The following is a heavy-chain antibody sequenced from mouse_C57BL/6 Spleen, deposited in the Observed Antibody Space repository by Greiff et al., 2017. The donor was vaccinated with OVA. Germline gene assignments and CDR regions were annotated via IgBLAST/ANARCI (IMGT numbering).Heavy chain of an antibody. CDR3: ARAYDYDSYYAMDY. J-gene: IGHJ4*01. D-gene: IGHD2-4*01. Sequence: VQLQQSGAELVRPGASVKLSCKASGYTFTDYYINWVKQRPGQGLEWIARIYPGSGNTYYNEKFKGKATLTAEKSSSTAYMQLSSLTSEDSAVYFCARAYDYDSYYAMDYWGQGTSVTVSS. V-gene: IGHV1-76*01. CDR2: IYPGSGNT. CDR1: GYTFTDYY.